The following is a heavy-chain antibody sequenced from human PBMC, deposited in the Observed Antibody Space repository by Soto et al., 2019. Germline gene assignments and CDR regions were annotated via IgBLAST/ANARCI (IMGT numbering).Heavy chain of an antibody. Sequence: TSETLSLTCAVYGGSFSGYDWTWIRQPPGTGLEWIGEINHSGSSNYNPSLKSRVTISVDTSKNQFSLKLSSVTAADTAVYYCATITWIIHAFDIWGQGTIVTVSS. D-gene: IGHD5-12*01. J-gene: IGHJ3*02. CDR1: GGSFSGYD. CDR3: ATITWIIHAFDI. CDR2: INHSGSS. V-gene: IGHV4-34*09.